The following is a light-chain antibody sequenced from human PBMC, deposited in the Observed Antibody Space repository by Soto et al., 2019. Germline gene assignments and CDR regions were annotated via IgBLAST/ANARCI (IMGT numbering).Light chain of an antibody. CDR3: GTWDSSLSAV. J-gene: IGLJ3*02. V-gene: IGLV1-51*02. Sequence: QSVLTQPPSVSAAPGQKVTISRSGSSSNIGNNYVSWYQQLPGTAPKLLIYENNKRPSGIPDRFSGSKSGTSATLGITGLQTGDEADYYCGTWDSSLSAVFGGGTKLTVL. CDR1: SSNIGNNY. CDR2: ENN.